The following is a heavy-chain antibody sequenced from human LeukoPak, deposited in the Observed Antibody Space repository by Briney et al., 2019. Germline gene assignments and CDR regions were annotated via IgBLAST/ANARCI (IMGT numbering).Heavy chain of an antibody. CDR2: IIPIFGTA. CDR1: GGTFSSYA. V-gene: IGHV1-69*13. CDR3: ARCLGTTVVTPGWFDP. Sequence: SVKVSCKASGGTFSSYAISWVRQAPGRGLEWMGGIIPIFGTANYAQKFQGRVTITADESTSTAYMELSSLRSEDTAVYYCARCLGTTVVTPGWFDPWGQGTLVTVSS. D-gene: IGHD4-23*01. J-gene: IGHJ5*02.